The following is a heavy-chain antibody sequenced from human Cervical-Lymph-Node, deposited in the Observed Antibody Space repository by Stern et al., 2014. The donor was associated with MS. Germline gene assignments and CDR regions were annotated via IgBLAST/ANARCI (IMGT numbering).Heavy chain of an antibody. D-gene: IGHD2-15*01. Sequence: QVQLVQSGAEVKKPGSSVKVSCKASGGKFNNYAISWVRQAPGQGLEWMGGIIPMFTTAKYAEKFQGRVTITADESTSAAYMELSSLTSDDTAVYYCARGGDHAYSRPFDYWGQGTLVTVSS. CDR3: ARGGDHAYSRPFDY. J-gene: IGHJ4*02. V-gene: IGHV1-69*01. CDR2: IIPMFTTA. CDR1: GGKFNNYA.